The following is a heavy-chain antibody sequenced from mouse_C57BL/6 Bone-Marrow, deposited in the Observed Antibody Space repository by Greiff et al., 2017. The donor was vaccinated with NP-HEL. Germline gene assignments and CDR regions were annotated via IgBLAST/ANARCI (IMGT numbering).Heavy chain of an antibody. D-gene: IGHD2-4*01. Sequence: QVQLQQPGAELVRPGSSVKLSCKASGYTFTSYWMDWVKQRPGQGLEWIGNIYPSDSETHYNQKFKDKATLTVDKSSSTAYMQLSSLPSEDSAVYYCARRDYDPYFDVWGTGTTVTVSS. V-gene: IGHV1-61*01. CDR3: ARRDYDPYFDV. J-gene: IGHJ1*03. CDR2: IYPSDSET. CDR1: GYTFTSYW.